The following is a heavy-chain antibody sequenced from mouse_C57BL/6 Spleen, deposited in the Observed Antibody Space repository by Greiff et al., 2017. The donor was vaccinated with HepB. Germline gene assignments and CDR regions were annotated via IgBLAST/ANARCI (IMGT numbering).Heavy chain of an antibody. J-gene: IGHJ2*01. V-gene: IGHV5-17*01. CDR3: ARQKGLLLRLFDY. Sequence: DVQLVESGGGLVKPGGSLKLSCAASGFTFSDYGMHWVRQAPEKGLEWVAYISSGSSTIYYADTVKGRFTISRDNAKNTLFLQMTSLRSEDTAMYYCARQKGLLLRLFDYWGQGTTLTVSS. CDR1: GFTFSDYG. D-gene: IGHD1-1*01. CDR2: ISSGSSTI.